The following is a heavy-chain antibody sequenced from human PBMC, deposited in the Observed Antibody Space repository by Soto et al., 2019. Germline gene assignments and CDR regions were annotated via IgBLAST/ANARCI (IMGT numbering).Heavy chain of an antibody. J-gene: IGHJ5*02. CDR3: ARHAISYSGSYPSWFDP. Sequence: PSETLSLTCTVSGGSISSYYWSWIRQPPGKGLEWIGYIYYSGSTNYNPSLKSRVTISVDTSKNQFSLKLSSVTAADTAVYYCARHAISYSGSYPSWFDPWGQGTLVTVSS. CDR1: GGSISSYY. V-gene: IGHV4-59*08. D-gene: IGHD1-26*01. CDR2: IYYSGST.